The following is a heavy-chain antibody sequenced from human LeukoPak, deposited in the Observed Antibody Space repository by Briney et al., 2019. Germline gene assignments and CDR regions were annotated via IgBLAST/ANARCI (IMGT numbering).Heavy chain of an antibody. J-gene: IGHJ4*02. CDR1: GFTFINFA. V-gene: IGHV3-23*01. Sequence: GGTLSLSCAASGFTFINFAMSWVRQAPGRGLEWVSSIGGSGGSTYYPDPVRGRFTMSRDNSKNTLYLQMSSMRAEDTAVDFGANEGDSGGYYGNLCFFDYWGQGTLVTVSS. D-gene: IGHD1-26*01. CDR3: ANEGDSGGYYGNLCFFDY. CDR2: IGGSGGST.